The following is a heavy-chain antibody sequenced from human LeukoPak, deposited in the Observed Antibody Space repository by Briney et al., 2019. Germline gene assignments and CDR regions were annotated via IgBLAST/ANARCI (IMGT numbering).Heavy chain of an antibody. V-gene: IGHV4-59*12. CDR2: IYYSGST. D-gene: IGHD3-22*01. CDR3: ARDGPYYDSSGYYYGIVDY. CDR1: GGSISSYY. J-gene: IGHJ4*02. Sequence: SETLSLTCTVSGGSISSYYWSWIRQLPGKGLEWIGYIYYSGSTNYNPSLKSRVTISVDTSKSQFSLKLSSVTAADTAVYYCARDGPYYDSSGYYYGIVDYWGQGTLVTVSS.